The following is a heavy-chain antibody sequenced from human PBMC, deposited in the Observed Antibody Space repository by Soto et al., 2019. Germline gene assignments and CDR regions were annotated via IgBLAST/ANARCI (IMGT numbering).Heavy chain of an antibody. CDR3: ARGRGSTGYIGSEHDFDC. CDR1: GFSVTNNY. D-gene: IGHD2-2*01. Sequence: EVQVVESGGGLVQPGGSLRLSCAASGFSVTNNYMNWHRQAPGKGLEWVSIIDIRGNTYYADSVKVRFTISRENSRNTLYLHMDSLRAEDTACYYCARGRGSTGYIGSEHDFDCWGQGTLVTVSP. CDR2: IDIRGNT. V-gene: IGHV3-66*01. J-gene: IGHJ4*02.